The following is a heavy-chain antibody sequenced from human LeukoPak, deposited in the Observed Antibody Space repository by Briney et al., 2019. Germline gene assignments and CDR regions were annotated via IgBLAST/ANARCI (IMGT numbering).Heavy chain of an antibody. J-gene: IGHJ4*02. CDR2: IGAYNGNT. Sequence: ASVKVSCKASGYTFTSYGISWVRQAPGQGLEWMGWIGAYNGNTNYAQKLQGRVTMTTDTSTSTAYMELRSLRSDDTAVYYCARDNSITMVRGVIIPPHYFDYWGQGTLVTVSS. CDR3: ARDNSITMVRGVIIPPHYFDY. CDR1: GYTFTSYG. V-gene: IGHV1-18*01. D-gene: IGHD3-10*01.